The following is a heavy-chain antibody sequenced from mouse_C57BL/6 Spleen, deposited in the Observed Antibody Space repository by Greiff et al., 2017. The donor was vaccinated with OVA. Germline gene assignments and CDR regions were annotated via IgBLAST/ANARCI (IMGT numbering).Heavy chain of an antibody. D-gene: IGHD2-2*01. J-gene: IGHJ2*01. Sequence: DVTVVESEGGLVQPGSSMKLSCTASGFTFSDYYLALVRQVPETGLDWVAYINYDGSSTYYLDSLKSRFIFSRENAKNILYLQMSRRKSEDTATYYCARYGYDGYYFDDWGKGTTLTVSS. CDR2: INYDGSST. CDR3: ARYGYDGYYFDD. CDR1: GFTFSDYY. V-gene: IGHV5-16*01.